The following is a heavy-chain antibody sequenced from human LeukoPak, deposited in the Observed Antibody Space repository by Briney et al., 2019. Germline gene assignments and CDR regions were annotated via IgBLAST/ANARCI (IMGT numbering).Heavy chain of an antibody. V-gene: IGHV3-7*01. CDR3: ARVRTTAAGLEHFDY. Sequence: GGSLRLSCAASGFTFSSYWMSWVRQAPGKGLEWVANINQDGSEKYYVDSVRGRFTISRDNAKNLLYLQMNGLRAEDTAVYYCARVRTTAAGLEHFDYWGQGTLVTVSS. CDR2: INQDGSEK. CDR1: GFTFSSYW. J-gene: IGHJ4*02. D-gene: IGHD6-13*01.